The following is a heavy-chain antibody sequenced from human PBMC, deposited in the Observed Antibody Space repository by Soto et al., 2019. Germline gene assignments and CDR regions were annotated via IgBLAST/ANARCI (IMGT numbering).Heavy chain of an antibody. J-gene: IGHJ4*02. CDR2: IYYSGST. CDR3: ARDDEGSGHDY. V-gene: IGHV4-31*03. CDR1: GGSISSGGYY. Sequence: PSETLSLTCTVSGGSISSGGYYWSWIRQHPGKGLEWIGYIYYSGSTYYNPSLKSRVTISVDTSKNQFSLKLSSVTAADTAVYYCARDDEGSGHDYWGQGTLVTVSS. D-gene: IGHD6-19*01.